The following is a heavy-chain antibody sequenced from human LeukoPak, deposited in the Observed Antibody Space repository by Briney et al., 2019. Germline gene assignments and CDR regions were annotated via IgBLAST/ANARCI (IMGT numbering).Heavy chain of an antibody. Sequence: PSQTLSLTCTVSGDSVISGDYRWTWIRQPPGKGLEWIGYTYFTGSTYFNPSLKRRVAISIDTSKNQFSLQLTSVTVADTAVYYCARVQKSNSGYYYHADSWRPGTLGPVPS. J-gene: IGHJ4*02. D-gene: IGHD3-22*01. CDR3: ARVQKSNSGYYYHADS. CDR2: TYFTGST. CDR1: GDSVISGDYR. V-gene: IGHV4-30-4*01.